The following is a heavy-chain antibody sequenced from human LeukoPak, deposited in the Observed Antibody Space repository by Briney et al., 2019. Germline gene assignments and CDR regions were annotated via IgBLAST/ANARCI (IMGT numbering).Heavy chain of an antibody. D-gene: IGHD6-6*01. CDR3: ARDVGSSSVMNL. CDR1: GFSFSSYW. J-gene: IGHJ6*03. V-gene: IGHV3-74*01. Sequence: GGSLRLSCAASGFSFSSYWMYWVRHGPGKGLVWVSRINTDGSTTHYADSVKGRFTISSDNAKNTLYMQMCSLRAEDTAVYYCARDVGSSSVMNLWGEGTTVTVSS. CDR2: INTDGSTT.